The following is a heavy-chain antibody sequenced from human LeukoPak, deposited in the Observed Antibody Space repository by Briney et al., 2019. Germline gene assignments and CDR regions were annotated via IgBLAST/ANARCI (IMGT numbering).Heavy chain of an antibody. D-gene: IGHD4-11*01. Sequence: GGSLRLSCAASAFTFSSYWMSWVRQAPGKGLEWVANIKQDGSEKYYVDSVKGRFTISRDNAKNSLYLQMNSLRAEDTAVYYCARDQGDYTNYAYYWGQGALVTVSS. CDR3: ARDQGDYTNYAYY. CDR1: AFTFSSYW. J-gene: IGHJ4*02. CDR2: IKQDGSEK. V-gene: IGHV3-7*01.